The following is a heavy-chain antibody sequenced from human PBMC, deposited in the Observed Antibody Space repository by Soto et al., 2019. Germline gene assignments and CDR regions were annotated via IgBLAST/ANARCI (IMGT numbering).Heavy chain of an antibody. Sequence: QVQLQESGPGLVKPSQTLSLTCTVSGGSISSGGYYWSWIRQHPGKSLEWIGYIYYSAGTYYNPSLKRRLTISVGTSKNQFSLKRSSVTAADTAVYYCAREERDWGSYRYSNPDNWFDPWGQGTLVTVSS. CDR2: IYYSAGT. CDR3: AREERDWGSYRYSNPDNWFDP. J-gene: IGHJ5*02. CDR1: GGSISSGGYY. D-gene: IGHD3-16*02. V-gene: IGHV4-31*03.